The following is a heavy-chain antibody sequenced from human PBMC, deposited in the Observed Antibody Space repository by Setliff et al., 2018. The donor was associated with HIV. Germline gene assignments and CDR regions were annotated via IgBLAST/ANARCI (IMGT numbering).Heavy chain of an antibody. CDR2: ISPHSGDT. D-gene: IGHD2-21*02. V-gene: IGHV1-18*01. Sequence: ASVKVSCKASGYRFTNYGLSWVRQAPGQGLEWMGWISPHSGDTKYAQKLQGRITMTTDTSTGTSYMELKSLRSDDTAVYYFASGDGMGPVVVTAMFDYWGQGTLVTVSS. J-gene: IGHJ4*02. CDR1: GYRFTNYG. CDR3: ASGDGMGPVVVTAMFDY.